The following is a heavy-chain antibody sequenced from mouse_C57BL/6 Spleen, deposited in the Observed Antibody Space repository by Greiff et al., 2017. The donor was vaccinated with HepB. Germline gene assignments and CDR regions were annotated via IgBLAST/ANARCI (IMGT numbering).Heavy chain of an antibody. CDR2: IRSKSSNYAT. V-gene: IGHV10-3*01. D-gene: IGHD1-1*01. CDR1: GFTFNTYA. CDR3: VGEITTVVDWYFDV. Sequence: VQLKESGGGLVQPKGSLKLSCAASGFTFNTYAMHWVRQAPGKGLEWVARIRSKSSNYATYYADSVKDRFTISRDDSQSMLYLQMNNLKTEDTAMYFCVGEITTVVDWYFDVWGTGTTVTVSS. J-gene: IGHJ1*03.